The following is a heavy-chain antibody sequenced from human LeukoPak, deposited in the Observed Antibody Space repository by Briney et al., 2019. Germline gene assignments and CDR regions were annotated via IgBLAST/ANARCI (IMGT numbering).Heavy chain of an antibody. D-gene: IGHD4-23*01. CDR2: ISSNSSYT. J-gene: IGHJ3*02. CDR1: GFTFSDYY. V-gene: IGHV3-11*06. Sequence: GGSLRLSCAASGFTFSDYYMSWIRQAPGKGLEWVSYISSNSSYTNYADSVKGRFTISRDNAKNSLYLQMNSLRAEETAVYYCARVISRTTVVTPDAFDIWGQGTMVTVSS. CDR3: ARVISRTTVVTPDAFDI.